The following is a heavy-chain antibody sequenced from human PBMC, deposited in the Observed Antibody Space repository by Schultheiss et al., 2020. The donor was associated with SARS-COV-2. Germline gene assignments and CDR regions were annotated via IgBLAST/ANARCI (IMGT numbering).Heavy chain of an antibody. Sequence: GGSLRLSCAASGFTFSSYAMSWVRQAPGKGLEWVSAISGSGGSTYYADSVKGRFTISRDNSKNTLYLQMNSLRAEDTAVYYCAKDRAYCGGDCPYYYYVMDVWGQGTTVTVSS. D-gene: IGHD2-21*02. V-gene: IGHV3-23*01. CDR3: AKDRAYCGGDCPYYYYVMDV. J-gene: IGHJ6*02. CDR1: GFTFSSYA. CDR2: ISGSGGST.